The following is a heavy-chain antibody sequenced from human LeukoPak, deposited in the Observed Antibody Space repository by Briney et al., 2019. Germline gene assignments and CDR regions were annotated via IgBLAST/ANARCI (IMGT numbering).Heavy chain of an antibody. CDR2: IKQDGSEK. V-gene: IGHV3-7*01. Sequence: HPGGSLRLSCAASGFTFSNYWMSWVRQAPGKGLEWVANIKQDGSEKYYVDSVKGRFTISRDNAKNSLYLQMNSLRAEDTAVYYCARARDWYYFDYWGQGTLVTVSS. CDR1: GFTFSNYW. J-gene: IGHJ4*02. D-gene: IGHD3-9*01. CDR3: ARARDWYYFDY.